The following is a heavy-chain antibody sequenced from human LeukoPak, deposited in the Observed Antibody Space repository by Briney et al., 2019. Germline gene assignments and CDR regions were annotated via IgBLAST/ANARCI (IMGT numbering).Heavy chain of an antibody. CDR2: IYTSGST. J-gene: IGHJ4*02. CDR1: GGSISSGSYY. V-gene: IGHV4-61*02. D-gene: IGHD6-13*01. Sequence: TLSLTCTVSGGSISSGSYYWSWIRQPAGKGLEWIGRIYTSGSTNYNPSLKSRVTISVDTSKNQFSLKLSSVTAADTAVYYCARGGIAAAGTLFYWGQGTLVTVSS. CDR3: ARGGIAAAGTLFY.